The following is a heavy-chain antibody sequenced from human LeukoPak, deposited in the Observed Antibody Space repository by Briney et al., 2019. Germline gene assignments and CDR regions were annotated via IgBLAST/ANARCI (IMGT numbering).Heavy chain of an antibody. CDR2: ITASGGDT. J-gene: IGHJ5*02. D-gene: IGHD2-15*01. CDR1: GFTFSHHS. Sequence: GGSLRLSCVASGFTFSHHSISWVRQAPGKGLEWVSAITASGGDTFYAESVEGRFSVSRDDSKSTVFLQMSSLTADDTGIYFCARRVLQGFCGFTSCHSFFDPGGGGPRLIVSS. CDR3: ARRVLQGFCGFTSCHSFFDP. V-gene: IGHV3-23*01.